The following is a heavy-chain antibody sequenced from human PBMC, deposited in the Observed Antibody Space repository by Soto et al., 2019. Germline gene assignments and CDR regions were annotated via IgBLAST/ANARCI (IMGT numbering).Heavy chain of an antibody. D-gene: IGHD2-2*01. Sequence: GGSLRLSCAASGFTFSTYSMNWVRQTPGKGLEWVSSISSSSSHTQYADSVKGRFTVSRDNSKNTLYLQMNSLRAEDTAVYYCARGFGCISTSCYAGWAFDIWGQRSMVTVSS. CDR1: GFTFSTYS. CDR3: ARGFGCISTSCYAGWAFDI. J-gene: IGHJ3*02. V-gene: IGHV3-21*01. CDR2: ISSSSSHT.